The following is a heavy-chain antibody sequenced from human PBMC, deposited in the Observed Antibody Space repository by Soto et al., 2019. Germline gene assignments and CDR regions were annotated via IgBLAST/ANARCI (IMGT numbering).Heavy chain of an antibody. Sequence: GGSLRLSCAASGFTFSSYDMHWVRQATGKGLEWVSAIGTAGDTYYPGSVKGRFTISRENAKNSLYLQMNSLRAGDTAVYYCARGPQYSSGWYYFDYWGQGTLVTVSS. CDR1: GFTFSSYD. D-gene: IGHD6-19*01. CDR2: IGTAGDT. CDR3: ARGPQYSSGWYYFDY. J-gene: IGHJ4*02. V-gene: IGHV3-13*01.